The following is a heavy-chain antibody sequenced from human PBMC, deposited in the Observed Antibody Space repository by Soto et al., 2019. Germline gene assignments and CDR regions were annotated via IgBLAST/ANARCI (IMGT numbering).Heavy chain of an antibody. D-gene: IGHD6-19*01. V-gene: IGHV4-38-2*02. J-gene: IGHJ4*03. CDR3: ARVHVLVVAGSTFDY. CDR2: IYHGGTT. Sequence: SETLSLTCTVSGDSISSGSYWGWIRQPPGEGPEWIASIYHGGTTFYNPSLKSRISISVDTSKNQFSLRLTSVTAADTATYYCARVHVLVVAGSTFDYWGPGTLVTVSS. CDR1: GDSISSGSY.